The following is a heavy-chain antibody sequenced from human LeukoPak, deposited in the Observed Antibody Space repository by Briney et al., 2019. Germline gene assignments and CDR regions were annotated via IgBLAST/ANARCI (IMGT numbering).Heavy chain of an antibody. CDR2: IYYSGST. D-gene: IGHD1-14*01. V-gene: IGHV4-31*03. J-gene: IGHJ4*02. Sequence: SQTLSLTSTASGGSLSSGGYYWSWTRQHPGKGLEWIGYIYYSGSTYYNPSLKSRVTISVDTSKNQFSLKLSSVTAADTAVYYCARARPPGAPYYFDYCGQGTLVTVSS. CDR1: GGSLSSGGYY. CDR3: ARARPPGAPYYFDY.